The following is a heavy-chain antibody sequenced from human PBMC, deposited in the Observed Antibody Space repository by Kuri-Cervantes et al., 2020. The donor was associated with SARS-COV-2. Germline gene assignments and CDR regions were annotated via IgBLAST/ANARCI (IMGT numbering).Heavy chain of an antibody. V-gene: IGHV1-3*02. CDR3: ASRYFDWLLKQSTPGGFDY. Sequence: ASVKVSCKASGYTFTSYAMHWVRQAPGQRLEWMGWSNAGNGNTKYSQEFQGRVTITADESTSTAYMELSSLRSEDTAVYYCASRYFDWLLKQSTPGGFDYWGQGTLVTVSS. D-gene: IGHD3-9*01. CDR1: GYTFTSYA. CDR2: SNAGNGNT. J-gene: IGHJ4*02.